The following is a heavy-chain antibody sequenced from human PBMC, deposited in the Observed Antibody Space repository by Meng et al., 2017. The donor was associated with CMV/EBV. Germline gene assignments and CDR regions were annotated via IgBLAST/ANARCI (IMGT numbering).Heavy chain of an antibody. V-gene: IGHV4-34*01. CDR2: INHSGST. Sequence: VHHTRGGSGLLTPSETLSLTCAVYGGSFSGYSWSGIRQPPGKGLEWIGEINHSGSTNYNPSLKSRVTISVDTSKNQFSLKLSSVTAADTAVYYCARGPYGGWGQGTLVTVSS. CDR3: ARGPYGG. J-gene: IGHJ4*02. D-gene: IGHD4-23*01. CDR1: GGSFSGYS.